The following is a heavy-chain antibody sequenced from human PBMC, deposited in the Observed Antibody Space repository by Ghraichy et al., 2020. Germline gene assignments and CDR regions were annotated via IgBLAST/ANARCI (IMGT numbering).Heavy chain of an antibody. J-gene: IGHJ4*02. CDR3: ACALTGSTDSDF. CDR1: GGSISSCY. V-gene: IGHV4-59*01. D-gene: IGHD4-17*01. CDR2: IHYSGST. Sequence: SETLSLTCTVSGGSISSCYCSWVRQPPRKGLEYIGNIHYSGSTNCNPYLTRRVTISIATSRNQFSLRMTSVTAADTDVYYCACALTGSTDSDFWGQGTLVTVSS.